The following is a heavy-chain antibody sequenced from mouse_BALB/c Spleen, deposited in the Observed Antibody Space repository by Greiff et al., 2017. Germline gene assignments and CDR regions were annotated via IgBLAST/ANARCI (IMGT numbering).Heavy chain of an antibody. CDR1: GYSITSDYA. CDR3: ASLDSSGYDAMDY. V-gene: IGHV3-2*02. J-gene: IGHJ4*01. D-gene: IGHD3-2*01. Sequence: DVQLVESGPGLVKPSQSLSLTCTVTGYSITSDYAWNWIRQFPGNKLEWMGYISYSGSTSYNPSLKSRISITRDTSKNQFFLQLNSVTTEDTATYYCASLDSSGYDAMDYWGQGTSVTVSS. CDR2: ISYSGST.